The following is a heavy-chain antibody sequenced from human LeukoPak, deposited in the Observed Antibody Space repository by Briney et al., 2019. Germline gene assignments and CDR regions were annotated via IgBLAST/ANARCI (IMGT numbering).Heavy chain of an antibody. D-gene: IGHD3-22*01. V-gene: IGHV3-23*01. CDR1: GFTFSSYA. CDR2: ISGSGGST. CDR3: AKDQNYDSSGYYLEDDWFDP. J-gene: IGHJ5*02. Sequence: PGGSLRLSCAASGFTFSSYAMSWVRQAPGKGLEWVSAISGSGGSTYYADSVKGQFTISRDNSKNTLYLQMNSLRAEDTAVYYCAKDQNYDSSGYYLEDDWFDPWGQGTLVTVSS.